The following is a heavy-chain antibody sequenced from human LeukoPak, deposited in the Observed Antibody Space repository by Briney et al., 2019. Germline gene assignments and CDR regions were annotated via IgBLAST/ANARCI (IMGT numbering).Heavy chain of an antibody. V-gene: IGHV3-21*01. J-gene: IGHJ4*02. Sequence: GGSLRLSCAASGYTFSTSNMNWVRQAPGKGLEWVSSITSGSSYIYYADSVKGRFTISRDNAKNSLYLQMNSLRAEDTAVYFCARDTGALDSWGQGTLVTVSS. CDR3: ARDTGALDS. CDR2: ITSGSSYI. CDR1: GYTFSTSN. D-gene: IGHD2-8*02.